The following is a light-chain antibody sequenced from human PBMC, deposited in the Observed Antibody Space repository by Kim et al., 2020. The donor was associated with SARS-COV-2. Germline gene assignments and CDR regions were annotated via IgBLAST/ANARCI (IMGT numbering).Light chain of an antibody. CDR1: RLDVGGYNY. CDR2: DVH. Sequence: GQSITRSCTGTRLDVGGYNYVSWYQQHPGKAPKLMIYDVHNRPTGVSDRFSGSKSGNTASLTISGLQAEDEADYYCSSWASTTSYVFGTGTKVTVL. J-gene: IGLJ1*01. CDR3: SSWASTTSYV. V-gene: IGLV2-14*03.